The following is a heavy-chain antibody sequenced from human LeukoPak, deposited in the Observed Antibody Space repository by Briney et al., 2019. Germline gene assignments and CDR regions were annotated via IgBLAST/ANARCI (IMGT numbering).Heavy chain of an antibody. J-gene: IGHJ4*02. CDR3: ASLGETYHYERSGYYYSDY. V-gene: IGHV4-34*01. Sequence: SETLSLTCAVYGGSFSGYSWTWIRQPPGKGLEWIGEINHSGSTNYNPSLKSRVTISVDTAKNQFSLKLSSVTAADTAVYYCASLGETYHYERSGYYYSDYWGQGILVTVSS. CDR1: GGSFSGYS. CDR2: INHSGST. D-gene: IGHD3-22*01.